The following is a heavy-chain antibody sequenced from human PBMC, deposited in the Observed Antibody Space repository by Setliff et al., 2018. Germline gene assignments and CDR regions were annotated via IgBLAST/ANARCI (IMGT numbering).Heavy chain of an antibody. CDR2: IYYSGST. CDR3: ARVSPYYYDSSGPGAFDI. V-gene: IGHV4-31*03. CDR1: GGSISSGGYY. J-gene: IGHJ3*02. Sequence: SETLSLTCTVSGGSISSGGYYWSWIRQHPGKGLEWIGYIYYSGSTYYNPSLKSRVTISVDTSKNQFSLKLSSVTAADTAVCYCARVSPYYYDSSGPGAFDIWGQGTMVTVSS. D-gene: IGHD3-22*01.